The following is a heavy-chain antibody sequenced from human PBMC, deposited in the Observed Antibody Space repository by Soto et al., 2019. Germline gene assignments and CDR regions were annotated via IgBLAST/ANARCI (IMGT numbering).Heavy chain of an antibody. CDR1: GGTFSSYA. V-gene: IGHV1-69*01. CDR2: IIPIFGTA. CDR3: AQGGDGYNFGYFDY. J-gene: IGHJ4*02. D-gene: IGHD5-12*01. Sequence: QVQLVQSGAEVKKPGSSVKVSCKASGGTFSSYAISWVRQAPGQGLEWMGGIIPIFGTANYAQKFQGRVTITADESTSTDYMELSSLRSEDTAVYYCAQGGDGYNFGYFDYWGQGTLVTVSS.